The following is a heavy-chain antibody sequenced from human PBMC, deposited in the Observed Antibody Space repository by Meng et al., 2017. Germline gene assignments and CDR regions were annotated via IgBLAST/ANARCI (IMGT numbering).Heavy chain of an antibody. V-gene: IGHV3-43*01. CDR2: ISWDGGST. J-gene: IGHJ1*01. CDR1: GFTFDDYT. Sequence: EWQLGESGGVVVQPGGSLRLSCAASGFTFDDYTMHWVRQAPGKGLEWVSLISWDGGSTYYADSVKGRFTISRDNSKNSLYLQMNSLRTEDTALYYCAKDPHGPQYFQHWGQGTLVTVSS. D-gene: IGHD5-24*01. CDR3: AKDPHGPQYFQH.